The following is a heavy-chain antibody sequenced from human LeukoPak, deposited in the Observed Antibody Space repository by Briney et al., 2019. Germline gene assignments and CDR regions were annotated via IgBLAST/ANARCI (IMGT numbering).Heavy chain of an antibody. V-gene: IGHV3-23*01. CDR2: ISGSGGST. CDR3: ARDCRLNCARQPGFDS. D-gene: IGHD1-1*01. CDR1: GFTFSSYA. Sequence: PGGSLRLSCAASGFTFSSYAMSWVRQAPGKGLEWVSAISGSGGSTYYADSVKGRFTISRDNSKNSLYLQLSSLRDEDTAVYYCARDCRLNCARQPGFDSWGQGTLVTVSS. J-gene: IGHJ5*01.